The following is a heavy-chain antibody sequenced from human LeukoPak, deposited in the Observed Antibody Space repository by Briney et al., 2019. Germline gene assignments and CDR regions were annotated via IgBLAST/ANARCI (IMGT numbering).Heavy chain of an antibody. CDR1: GGSISSSNW. J-gene: IGHJ4*02. CDR2: IYHSGST. V-gene: IGHV4-4*02. CDR3: ARAGDSSGWYHFDY. D-gene: IGHD6-19*01. Sequence: SETLSLTCAVSGGSISSSNWWSWVRQPPGKGLEWIGEIYHSGSTNYNPSLKSRVTISVDKSKNQFSLKLSSVTAADTAVYYCARAGDSSGWYHFDYWGQGTLVTVSS.